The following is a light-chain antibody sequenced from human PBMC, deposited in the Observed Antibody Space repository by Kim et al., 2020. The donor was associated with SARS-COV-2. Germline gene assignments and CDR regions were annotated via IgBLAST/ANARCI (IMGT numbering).Light chain of an antibody. V-gene: IGLV2-14*01. CDR3: SSYTSSSELDV. Sequence: QSIDIDCTGNSSDVGGYKNGAWYQQHPGKASKHMIYEVSNRPSGVANRFSGSKSGNTGSLTIFELQAEDEADYGCSSYTSSSELDVFGTGTKVTVL. CDR2: EVS. CDR1: SSDVGGYKN. J-gene: IGLJ1*01.